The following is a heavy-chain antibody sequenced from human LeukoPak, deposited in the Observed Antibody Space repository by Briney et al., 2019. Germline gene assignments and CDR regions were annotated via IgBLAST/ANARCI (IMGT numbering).Heavy chain of an antibody. CDR3: ARGGGYYYYYMDV. Sequence: SETLSLTCAVYGASFSGYYWSWIRQPPGKGLEWIGEINHSGSTNYNPSLKSRVTISVDTSKNQFSLKLSSVTAADTAVYYCARGGGYYYYYMDVWGKGTTVTVSS. J-gene: IGHJ6*03. CDR2: INHSGST. V-gene: IGHV4-34*01. CDR1: GASFSGYY.